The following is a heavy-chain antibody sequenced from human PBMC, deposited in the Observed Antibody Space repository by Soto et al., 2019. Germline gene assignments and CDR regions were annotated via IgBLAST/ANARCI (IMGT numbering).Heavy chain of an antibody. CDR2: ILNDGSNR. V-gene: IGHV3-33*01. CDR1: EFTFSNYG. Sequence: QVQLVESGGGVVQPGRSLRLSCAASEFTFSNYGMHWVRQAPGKGLEWVAVILNDGSNRYHADSVKDRFTISRDNSKNTLYLQMNSLTAEDTAVYYCASDDEYSGNGMDVWGQGTTVTVS. CDR3: ASDDEYSGNGMDV. J-gene: IGHJ6*02. D-gene: IGHD3-10*01.